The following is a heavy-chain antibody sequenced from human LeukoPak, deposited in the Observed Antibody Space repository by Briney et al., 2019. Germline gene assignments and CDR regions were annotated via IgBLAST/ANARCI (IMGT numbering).Heavy chain of an antibody. D-gene: IGHD3-3*01. J-gene: IGHJ4*02. CDR3: ARGARTYYDFWSGYSIPDY. Sequence: ASVKVSCKASGYIFTIYDINWVRQATGQGLEWMGWMNPNSGNTGYAQKFQGRVTITRNTSISTAYMELSSLRSEDTAVYYCARGARTYYDFWSGYSIPDYWGQGTLVTVSS. V-gene: IGHV1-8*03. CDR1: GYIFTIYD. CDR2: MNPNSGNT.